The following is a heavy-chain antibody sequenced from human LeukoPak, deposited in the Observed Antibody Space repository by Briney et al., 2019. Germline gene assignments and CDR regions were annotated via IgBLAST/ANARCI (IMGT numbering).Heavy chain of an antibody. CDR3: ARTLGAPVRYFDY. D-gene: IGHD1-26*01. CDR1: GFSLGTAGMC. CDR2: IDWDNDE. Sequence: SGPALVKPTQTLTLTCSFSGFSLGTAGMCVSWIRQPPGKALEWLARIDWDNDEYYSASLKTRLTISKDTPKNQVVLTMTNMDSVDTATYYCARTLGAPVRYFDYWGLGTLVTVSS. V-gene: IGHV2-70*11. J-gene: IGHJ4*02.